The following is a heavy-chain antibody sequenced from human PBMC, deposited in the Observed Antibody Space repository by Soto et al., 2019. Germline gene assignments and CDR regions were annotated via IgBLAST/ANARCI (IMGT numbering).Heavy chain of an antibody. CDR2: IYWDEDK. D-gene: IGHD5-12*01. V-gene: IGHV2-5*02. J-gene: IGHJ4*02. Sequence: QITLKESGPTLVKPTQTLTLTYTFSGFSLRTRGVAVGWFRQPPGKALEWLALIYWDEDKWYSPSLKSRLTIADDTSKNQVVLTMTNVDPVDTATYYCAHRPRGYAYYFDYWGQGILVTVSS. CDR3: AHRPRGYAYYFDY. CDR1: GFSLRTRGVA.